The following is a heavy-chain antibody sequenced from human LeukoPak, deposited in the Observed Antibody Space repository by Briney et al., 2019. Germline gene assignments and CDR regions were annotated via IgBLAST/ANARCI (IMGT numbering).Heavy chain of an antibody. CDR2: ISYSGST. CDR1: GGSISGYY. Sequence: SETLSLTCTVSGGSISGYYWSWIRQPPGKGLEWIGHISYSGSTRYNSSLNSRVTISVDTSKNQFSLKLTSVTAADTAVYYCARGIQLLFQHWGQGTLVTVSS. CDR3: ARGIQLLFQH. D-gene: IGHD5-18*01. J-gene: IGHJ1*01. V-gene: IGHV4-59*01.